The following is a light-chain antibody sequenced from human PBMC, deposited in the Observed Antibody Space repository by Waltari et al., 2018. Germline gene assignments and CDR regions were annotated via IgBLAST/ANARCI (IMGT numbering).Light chain of an antibody. CDR3: SSRNGRANEVV. Sequence: SSELTQDPAVSVALGQTIRFTCPGDSLRTSHASWYQLTPGRAPVLVIFGKDKRPSGIPDRISGYSSGTTSTLTITGAQAEDEADYYCSSRNGRANEVVFAGGTKVTVL. V-gene: IGLV3-19*01. CDR2: GKD. CDR1: SLRTSH. J-gene: IGLJ3*02.